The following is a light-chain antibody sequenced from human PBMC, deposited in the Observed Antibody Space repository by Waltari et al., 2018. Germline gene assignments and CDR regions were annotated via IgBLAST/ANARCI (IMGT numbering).Light chain of an antibody. CDR2: DAS. Sequence: EIVLTQSPATLSLSPGERATLSCRASQSVISYLACYQKKPGQAPRLLIYDASNRATGIPARFSGSGSGTDFTLTISSLEPEDFAVYYCQQRSNWPLTFGGGTKVEIK. J-gene: IGKJ4*01. V-gene: IGKV3-11*01. CDR3: QQRSNWPLT. CDR1: QSVISY.